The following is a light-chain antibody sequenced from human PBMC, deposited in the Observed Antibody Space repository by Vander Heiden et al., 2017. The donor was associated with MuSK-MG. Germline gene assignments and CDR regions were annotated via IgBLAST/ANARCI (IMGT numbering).Light chain of an antibody. CDR1: NIGSKS. Sequence: SYLLPQPPSVSVAPGKKARITCGGNNIGSKSVHWYQQKPGQAPVLVIYYDSDRPSGIPERFSGSNSGNTATLTISRVEAGDEADYYCQVWDSSSDHVVFGGGTKLTVL. J-gene: IGLJ2*01. CDR2: YDS. V-gene: IGLV3-21*04. CDR3: QVWDSSSDHVV.